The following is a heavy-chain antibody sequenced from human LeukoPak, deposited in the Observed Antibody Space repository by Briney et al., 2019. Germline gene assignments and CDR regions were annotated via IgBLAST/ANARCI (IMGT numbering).Heavy chain of an antibody. D-gene: IGHD6-13*01. CDR3: ARDWAAGTGQVRSTFDY. J-gene: IGHJ4*02. V-gene: IGHV3-30-3*01. CDR1: GFTFSSYA. CDR2: ISYDGSNK. Sequence: PGGSLRLSCAASGFTFSSYAMHWVRQAPGKGLEWVAVISYDGSNKYYADSVKGRFTISRDNSKNTLYLQMNSLRAEDTAVYYCARDWAAGTGQVRSTFDYWGQGTLVTVSS.